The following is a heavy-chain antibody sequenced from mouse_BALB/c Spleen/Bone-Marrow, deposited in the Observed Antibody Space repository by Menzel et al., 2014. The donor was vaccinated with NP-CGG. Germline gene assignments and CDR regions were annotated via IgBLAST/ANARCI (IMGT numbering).Heavy chain of an antibody. J-gene: IGHJ2*01. V-gene: IGHV14-3*02. CDR1: GFNIKDTY. Sequence: VQLKESGAELVKPGASVKLSCTASGFNIKDTYMHWVKQRPEQGLEWIGRIDPANGNTKYDPKFQDKATITADTSSNTAYLQLSSLTSEDTAVYYCANYYYGYYFDYWGQGTTLTGSS. CDR3: ANYYYGYYFDY. D-gene: IGHD1-1*01. CDR2: IDPANGNT.